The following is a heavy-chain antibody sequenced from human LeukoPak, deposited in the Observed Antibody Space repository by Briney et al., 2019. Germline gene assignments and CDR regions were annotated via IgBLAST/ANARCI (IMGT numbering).Heavy chain of an antibody. Sequence: GGSLRLSCAASGFTFSSHWMHWVRQAPGKGLVWVSRINTDGSTTNYADSVKGRFTISRDNSKNTLYLQMNSLRAEDTAVYYCAKSYCSGGSCYPDYWGQGTLVTVSS. V-gene: IGHV3-74*01. CDR1: GFTFSSHW. CDR3: AKSYCSGGSCYPDY. D-gene: IGHD2-15*01. CDR2: INTDGSTT. J-gene: IGHJ4*02.